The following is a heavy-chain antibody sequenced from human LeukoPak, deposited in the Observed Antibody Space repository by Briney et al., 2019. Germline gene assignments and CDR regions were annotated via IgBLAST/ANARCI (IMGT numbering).Heavy chain of an antibody. D-gene: IGHD3-22*01. J-gene: IGHJ3*01. CDR3: ARAAHYYDSGGFLPEAFDV. CDR2: ITSSSSTI. CDR1: GFTFNNYN. Sequence: GGSLRLSCAASGFTFNNYNMNWVRQAPGKGLEWVSYITSSSSTIYYADSVKGRFTISRDNAKNSLYLQMNSLRAEDTAVYYCARAAHYYDSGGFLPEAFDVWGQGTMVTVSS. V-gene: IGHV3-48*04.